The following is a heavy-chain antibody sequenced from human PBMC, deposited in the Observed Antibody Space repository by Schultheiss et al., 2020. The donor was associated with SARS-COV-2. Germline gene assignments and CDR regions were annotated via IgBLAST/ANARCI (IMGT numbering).Heavy chain of an antibody. Sequence: GALSLSCAASGFTFSSYAMHWVRQAPGKGLEWVAVISYDGSNKYYADSVKGRFTISRDNSKNTLYLQMNSLRAEDTAVYYCARPGARGFGMDVWGQGTTVTVSS. D-gene: IGHD3-10*01. CDR2: ISYDGSNK. CDR1: GFTFSSYA. CDR3: ARPGARGFGMDV. J-gene: IGHJ6*02. V-gene: IGHV3-30-3*01.